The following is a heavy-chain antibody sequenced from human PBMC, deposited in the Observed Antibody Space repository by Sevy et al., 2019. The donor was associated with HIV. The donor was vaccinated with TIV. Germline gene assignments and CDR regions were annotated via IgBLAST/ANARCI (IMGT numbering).Heavy chain of an antibody. V-gene: IGHV4-30-4*08. J-gene: IGHJ5*02. CDR1: GGSISRTDSL. D-gene: IGHD2-15*01. CDR2: IYHTGSD. Sequence: SETLSLTCTVSGGSISRTDSLWAWIRQPPGKGLEWIGYIYHTGSDYYNPSLKSRVTISVDKSKNQFSLRLNSVTAADTAVYYCAVAVSVIPSATPPKFDPWGQGALVTVSS. CDR3: AVAVSVIPSATPPKFDP.